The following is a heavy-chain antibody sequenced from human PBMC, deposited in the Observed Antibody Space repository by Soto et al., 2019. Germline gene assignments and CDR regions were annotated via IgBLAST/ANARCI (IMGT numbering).Heavy chain of an antibody. J-gene: IGHJ4*02. CDR3: ASRYGPSEFDH. V-gene: IGHV4-39*01. CDR2: IHGNGGT. D-gene: IGHD3-9*01. CDR1: GDSISSSSYY. Sequence: QLQLEESGPGLVKSSETLSLTCSVSGDSISSSSYYWGWIRQSPGEGLEWIGNIHGNGGTQYNPSLSSVVIISVDTSANQFSLRLTSVTAADTAVYYCASRYGPSEFDHWGQGSLVTVSS.